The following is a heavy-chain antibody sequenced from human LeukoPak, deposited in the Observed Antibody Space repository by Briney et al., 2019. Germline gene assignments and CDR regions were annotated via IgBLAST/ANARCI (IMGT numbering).Heavy chain of an antibody. D-gene: IGHD6-19*01. J-gene: IGHJ4*02. V-gene: IGHV3-23*01. CDR1: GFTFSSYA. CDR3: AKGSTSSGWSEYFDY. CDR2: ISGSGGST. Sequence: GGSLRLSCAASGFTFSSYAMSWVRQAPGKGPEWVSAISGSGGSTYYADSVKGRFTISRDNSKNTLYLQMNSLRAEDTAVYYCAKGSTSSGWSEYFDYWGQGTLVTVSS.